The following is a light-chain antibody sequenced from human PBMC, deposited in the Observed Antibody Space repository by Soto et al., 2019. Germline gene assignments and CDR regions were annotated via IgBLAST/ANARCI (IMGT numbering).Light chain of an antibody. CDR3: QQYETFSGT. J-gene: IGKJ1*01. CDR1: QSISSY. Sequence: DIQMTQSPSSLSASVGDRVTITCRASQSISSYLNWYQQKPGGAPKLLIYDASALPRGVPSRFSGSGSGTKFTLTIASLQPDDFATYYCQQYETFSGTFGPGTKVDIK. V-gene: IGKV1-5*01. CDR2: DAS.